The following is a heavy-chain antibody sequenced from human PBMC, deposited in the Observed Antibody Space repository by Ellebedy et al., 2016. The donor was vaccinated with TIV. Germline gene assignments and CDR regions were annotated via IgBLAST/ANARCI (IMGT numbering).Heavy chain of an antibody. D-gene: IGHD2-15*01. CDR1: GYTFTGYY. CDR2: INPNSGGT. V-gene: IGHV1-2*02. CDR3: ATDPNDRLLRGSNWFDP. Sequence: ASVKVSXKASGYTFTGYYMHWVRQAPGQGLEWMGWINPNSGGTNYAQKFQGRVTMTEDTSTDTAYMELSSLRSEDTAVYYCATDPNDRLLRGSNWFDPWGQGTLVTVSS. J-gene: IGHJ5*02.